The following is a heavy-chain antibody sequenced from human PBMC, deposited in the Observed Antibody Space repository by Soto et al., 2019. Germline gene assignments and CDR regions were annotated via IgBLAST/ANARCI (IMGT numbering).Heavy chain of an antibody. J-gene: IGHJ6*02. CDR2: INEEGTER. CDR3: AKSPMVRTFHYGMEV. V-gene: IGHV3-7*05. D-gene: IGHD2-8*01. CDR1: GFSFSSYW. Sequence: EVQLVESGGGLVQPGGSLRVSCAASGFSFSSYWMSWVRHGPGKGLEWVADINEEGTERYYADSVKGRFTISRDNGENSVYLRMNNLRVDDTAVYSCAKSPMVRTFHYGMEVWGQGTTVTVSS.